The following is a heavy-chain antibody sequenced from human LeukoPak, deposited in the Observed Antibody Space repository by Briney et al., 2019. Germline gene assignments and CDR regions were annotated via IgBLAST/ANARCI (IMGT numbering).Heavy chain of an antibody. Sequence: ASVKVSCKASGYTFTSYYMHWVRQAPGQGLEWMGWINPNSGGTNYAQKFQGWVTMTRDTSISTAYMELSRLRSDDTAVYYCARGYYYDSSAPIGDYWGQGTLVTVSS. D-gene: IGHD3-22*01. J-gene: IGHJ4*02. CDR2: INPNSGGT. CDR1: GYTFTSYY. CDR3: ARGYYYDSSAPIGDY. V-gene: IGHV1-2*04.